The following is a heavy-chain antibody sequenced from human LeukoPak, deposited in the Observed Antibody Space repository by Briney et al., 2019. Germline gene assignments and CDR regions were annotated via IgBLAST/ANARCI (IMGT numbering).Heavy chain of an antibody. CDR2: IYYSGST. Sequence: SETLSLTCTVSGGSISSSSYYWGWIRQPPGKGLEWIGSIYYSGSTYYNPSLKSRVTISVDTSKNQFSLKLSSVTAADTAVYYCARHVSGRVQYQLLPIDYWGQGTLVAVSS. D-gene: IGHD2-2*01. CDR1: GGSISSSSYY. CDR3: ARHVSGRVQYQLLPIDY. V-gene: IGHV4-39*01. J-gene: IGHJ4*02.